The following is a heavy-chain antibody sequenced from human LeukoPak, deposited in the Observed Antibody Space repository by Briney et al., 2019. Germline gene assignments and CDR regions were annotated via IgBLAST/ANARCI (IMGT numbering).Heavy chain of an antibody. CDR2: INQGGSDK. CDR1: GFTFSGHW. J-gene: IGHJ6*03. Sequence: GGSLRLSCAASGFTFSGHWMSWVRQAPGKGLEWVANINQGGSDKYYVDSVKGRFTISRDNANNLLYLQMNSLRAEDTAVYYCAKEASSWYCCVYMDVWGKGTTVTVSS. D-gene: IGHD6-13*01. V-gene: IGHV3-7*03. CDR3: AKEASSWYCCVYMDV.